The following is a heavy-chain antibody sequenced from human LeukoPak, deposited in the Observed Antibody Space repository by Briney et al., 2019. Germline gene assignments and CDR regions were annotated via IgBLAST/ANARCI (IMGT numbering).Heavy chain of an antibody. D-gene: IGHD4-17*01. CDR2: IHYSGST. CDR3: ARVYGDYEGLDY. V-gene: IGHV4-61*01. CDR1: GGSVSSGSYY. Sequence: SETLSLTCTVSGGSVSSGSYYWSWIRQPPGKGLEWIGYIHYSGSTNYNPSLKSRVTISVDTSKNQFSLKLSSVTAADTAVYYCARVYGDYEGLDYWGQGTLVTVSS. J-gene: IGHJ4*02.